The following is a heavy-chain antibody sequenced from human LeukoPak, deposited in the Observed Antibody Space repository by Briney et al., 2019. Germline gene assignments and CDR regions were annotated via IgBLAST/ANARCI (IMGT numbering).Heavy chain of an antibody. Sequence: GGSLRLSCAASGFTFSSYALSWVRQAPGRGLEWVSAISGSGGSTHYADFVEGRFAISRDNSKNTLFLQMSSLRAEDTATYYCAKHYGSGTYYNYFTYCGQGTLVTVSS. CDR3: AKHYGSGTYYNYFTY. V-gene: IGHV3-23*01. CDR2: ISGSGGST. CDR1: GFTFSSYA. J-gene: IGHJ4*02. D-gene: IGHD3-10*01.